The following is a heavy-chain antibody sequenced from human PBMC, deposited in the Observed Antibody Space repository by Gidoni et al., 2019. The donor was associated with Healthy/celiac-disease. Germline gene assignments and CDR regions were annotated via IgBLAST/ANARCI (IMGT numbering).Heavy chain of an antibody. D-gene: IGHD3-22*01. V-gene: IGHV3-21*01. CDR1: GFPFRSYR. CDR3: ARDPPIYYDSSGFNWFDP. J-gene: IGHJ5*02. CDR2: ISSSSSYI. Sequence: EVQLVESGGGLVKPGGSLRLSCAASGFPFRSYRMNWVRQAPGKGLEWVSSISSSSSYIYYADSVKGRFTISRDNAKNSLYLQMNSLRAEDTAVYYCARDPPIYYDSSGFNWFDPWGQGTLVTVSS.